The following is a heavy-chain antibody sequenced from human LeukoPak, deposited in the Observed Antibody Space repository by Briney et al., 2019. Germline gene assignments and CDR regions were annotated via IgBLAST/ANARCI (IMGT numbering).Heavy chain of an antibody. CDR2: IYTSGST. V-gene: IGHV4-4*09. Sequence: SETLSLTCTVSGGSISSYYWSWIRQPPGKGLAWIGYIYTSGSTNYNPSLKSRVTISVDTSKNQFSLKLSSVTAADTAVYYCARNPYSKPGYFDYWGQGTLVTVSS. D-gene: IGHD2-21*01. J-gene: IGHJ4*02. CDR3: ARNPYSKPGYFDY. CDR1: GGSISSYY.